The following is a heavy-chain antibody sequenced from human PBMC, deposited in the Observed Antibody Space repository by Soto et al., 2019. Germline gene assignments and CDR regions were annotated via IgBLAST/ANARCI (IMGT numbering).Heavy chain of an antibody. Sequence: PGGSLRLSCAASGFTFNSYGMHWVRQAPGKGLEWVAVISYDGSNKYYADSVKGRFTISRDNSKNTLYLQMNSLRDEDTAVYYCATESVDTAMEHRIGMDVWGQGTTVTVSS. CDR3: ATESVDTAMEHRIGMDV. V-gene: IGHV3-30*03. CDR1: GFTFNSYG. CDR2: ISYDGSNK. J-gene: IGHJ6*02. D-gene: IGHD5-18*01.